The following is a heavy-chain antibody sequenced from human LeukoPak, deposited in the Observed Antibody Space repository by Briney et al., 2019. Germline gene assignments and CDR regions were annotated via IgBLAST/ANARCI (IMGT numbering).Heavy chain of an antibody. Sequence: SGGSLRLSCTASGFTFSTYAMNWLRQAPGKGLEWVSVIFGNGAGTNYADSVKGRFTISRDNSKNTLYLQMNSLRAEDTAVYYCEQDRIRDGFYSVDSWGQGALVTVSS. D-gene: IGHD3-3*01. J-gene: IGHJ4*02. CDR3: EQDRIRDGFYSVDS. V-gene: IGHV3-23*01. CDR1: GFTFSTYA. CDR2: IFGNGAGT.